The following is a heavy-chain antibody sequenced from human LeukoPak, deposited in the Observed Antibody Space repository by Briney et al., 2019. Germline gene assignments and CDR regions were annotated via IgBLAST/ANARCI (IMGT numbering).Heavy chain of an antibody. CDR3: ARDYRSTFDY. Sequence: PGGSLRLSCAASGFTFDDYAMHWVRQAPGKGLEWVSGISWNSGSIGYADSVKGRFTISRDNAKNSLYLQMNSLRAEDTAVYYCARDYRSTFDYWGQGTLVTVSS. V-gene: IGHV3-9*01. J-gene: IGHJ4*02. CDR2: ISWNSGSI. CDR1: GFTFDDYA. D-gene: IGHD1-26*01.